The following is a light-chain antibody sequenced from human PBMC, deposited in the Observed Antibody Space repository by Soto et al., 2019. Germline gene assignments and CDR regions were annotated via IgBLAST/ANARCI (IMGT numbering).Light chain of an antibody. V-gene: IGKV3-15*01. CDR3: QQSYSTSLT. CDR2: GVS. Sequence: EIVMPQSLATLSVSAGEGATLSCRASQSVISNFAWYQQKPGQAPRLLIFGVSTRATGVPARFSGSGSGTDFTLTISSLQPDDFGTYYCQQSYSTSLTFGGGTKVDIK. CDR1: QSVISN. J-gene: IGKJ4*01.